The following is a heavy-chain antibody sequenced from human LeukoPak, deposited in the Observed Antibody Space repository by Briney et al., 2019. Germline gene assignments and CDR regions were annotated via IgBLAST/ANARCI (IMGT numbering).Heavy chain of an antibody. CDR1: GGSISSHY. Sequence: SETLSLTCTVSGGSISSHYWSWVRQPPGKGLEWIGYIYYSGSTNYNPSLKSRVTISVDTSKNQFSLKLSSVTAADTAVYSCARVVPIVATTKGGGFDYWGQGTLVTVSS. V-gene: IGHV4-59*11. CDR2: IYYSGST. CDR3: ARVVPIVATTKGGGFDY. J-gene: IGHJ4*02. D-gene: IGHD5-12*01.